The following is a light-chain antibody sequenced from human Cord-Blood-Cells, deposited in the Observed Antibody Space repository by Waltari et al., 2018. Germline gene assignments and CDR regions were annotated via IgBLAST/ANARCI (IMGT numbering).Light chain of an antibody. V-gene: IGLV2-14*01. J-gene: IGLJ1*01. CDR1: MHHVGGSNY. CDR2: DVS. Sequence: QSALTQPPSVSGSPGTSLTCSRTGSMHHVGGSNYLRWYQQHPGKAPKLMIYDVSNRPSGVSNRFSGSKSGNTASLTISGLQAEDEADYYCSSYTSSSTPYVFGTGTKVTVL. CDR3: SSYTSSSTPYV.